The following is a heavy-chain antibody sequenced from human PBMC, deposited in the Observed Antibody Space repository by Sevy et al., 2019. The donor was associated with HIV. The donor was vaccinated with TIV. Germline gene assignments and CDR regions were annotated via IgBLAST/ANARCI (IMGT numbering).Heavy chain of an antibody. D-gene: IGHD4-17*01. Sequence: GGSLRLSCAASGFTVSSNYMSWVRQAPGKGLEWVSVIYSGGSTYYADSVKGRFTISRDNSKNTLYLQMNSLRAEDTAVYYCARASYGPAFDIWGQWTMVTVSS. J-gene: IGHJ3*02. CDR3: ARASYGPAFDI. V-gene: IGHV3-53*01. CDR1: GFTVSSNY. CDR2: IYSGGST.